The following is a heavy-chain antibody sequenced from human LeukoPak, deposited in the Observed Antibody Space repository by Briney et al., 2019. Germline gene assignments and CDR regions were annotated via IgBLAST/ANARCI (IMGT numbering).Heavy chain of an antibody. Sequence: GGSLRLSCAASGFTFSSYAMSWVRQAPGKGLAWISFISGSGAGTYYADSVKGRFSISRDNSKNTLYLQINSLTAEDTAIYYCARDDAVGGGYLDYWGQGTLVTVSS. D-gene: IGHD2-2*01. CDR2: ISGSGAGT. CDR3: ARDDAVGGGYLDY. CDR1: GFTFSSYA. V-gene: IGHV3-23*01. J-gene: IGHJ4*02.